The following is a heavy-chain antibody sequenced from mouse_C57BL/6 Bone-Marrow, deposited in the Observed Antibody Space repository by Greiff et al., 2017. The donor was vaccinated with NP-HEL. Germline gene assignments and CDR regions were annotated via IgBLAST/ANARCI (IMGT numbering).Heavy chain of an antibody. CDR3: ARGGSENY. J-gene: IGHJ2*01. Sequence: VKLMESGAELVRPGTSVKVSCKASGYAFTNYLIEWVKQRPGQGLEWIGVINPGSGGTNYNEKFKGKATLTADKSSSTAYMQLSSLTSEDSAVYFCARGGSENYWGQGTTLTVSS. CDR1: GYAFTNYL. V-gene: IGHV1-54*01. CDR2: INPGSGGT.